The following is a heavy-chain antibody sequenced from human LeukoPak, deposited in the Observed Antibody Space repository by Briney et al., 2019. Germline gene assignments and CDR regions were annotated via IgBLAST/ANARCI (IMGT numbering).Heavy chain of an antibody. CDR3: AREIFYGSGSYHAFDI. CDR1: GFTFSSYS. V-gene: IGHV3-21*04. D-gene: IGHD3-10*01. Sequence: PGGSLRLSCAASGFTFSSYSMNWVRQAPGKGLEWVSSISSSSSYIYYADSVKGRFTISRDNTKNSLYLQMNSLRAEDTAVYYCAREIFYGSGSYHAFDIWGQGTMVTVSS. J-gene: IGHJ3*02. CDR2: ISSSSSYI.